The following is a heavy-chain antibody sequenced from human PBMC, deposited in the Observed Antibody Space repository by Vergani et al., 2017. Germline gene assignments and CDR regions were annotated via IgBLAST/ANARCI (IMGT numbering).Heavy chain of an antibody. Sequence: QVQLVESGGGVVQPGGSLRLSCAASGFTFSSYGMHWVRQAPGKGLEWVAVISYDGSNKYYADSVKGRFTISRDNSKNTLYLQMNSLRAEDTAVYYCAKVPYDSSGYYPSNTYLDYWGQGTLVTVSS. J-gene: IGHJ4*02. CDR3: AKVPYDSSGYYPSNTYLDY. CDR1: GFTFSSYG. V-gene: IGHV3-30*18. CDR2: ISYDGSNK. D-gene: IGHD3-22*01.